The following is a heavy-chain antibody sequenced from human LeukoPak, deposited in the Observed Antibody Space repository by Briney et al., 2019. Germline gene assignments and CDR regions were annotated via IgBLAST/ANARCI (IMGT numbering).Heavy chain of an antibody. CDR3: ARGPTRLRWGGRP. D-gene: IGHD3-16*01. V-gene: IGHV4-34*01. Sequence: PSETLSLTCAVYGGSFSGYYWSWIRQPPGKGLEWIGEINHSGSTNYNPSLKSRVTISVDTSKNQFSLKLSSVTAADTAVYYCARGPTRLRWGGRPWGQGTLVTVSS. J-gene: IGHJ5*02. CDR1: GGSFSGYY. CDR2: INHSGST.